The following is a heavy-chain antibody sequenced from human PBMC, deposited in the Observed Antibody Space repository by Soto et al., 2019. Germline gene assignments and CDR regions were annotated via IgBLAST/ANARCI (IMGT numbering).Heavy chain of an antibody. CDR1: GGSMSSNY. CDR3: ARGGRYGDFFDY. D-gene: IGHD4-17*01. CDR2: IYYTGST. V-gene: IGHV4-59*01. J-gene: IGHJ4*02. Sequence: SETLSLTCTVSGGSMSSNYWTWIRQSPGKGLEWIGYIYYTGSTKYNPSLKSRVTISLDTSKNQFSLRPTSVTSADTAVYYCARGGRYGDFFDYWGQGAQVTVSS.